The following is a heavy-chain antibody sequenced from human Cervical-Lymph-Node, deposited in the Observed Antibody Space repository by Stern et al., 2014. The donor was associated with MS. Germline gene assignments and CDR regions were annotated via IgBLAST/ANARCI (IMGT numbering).Heavy chain of an antibody. J-gene: IGHJ4*02. D-gene: IGHD1-14*01. CDR2: ISPGASET. CDR1: GFTFSIYW. Sequence: VQLVQSGAELIRPGESLKISCKGSGFTFSIYWIAWVRQMPGKGLEWMGIISPGASETRYSPSCQGQVTMSADKSTRTAYLQWSSLNASDTAMYFCARQTTAWASDVWGQGTLVTVSS. CDR3: ARQTTAWASDV. V-gene: IGHV5-51*01.